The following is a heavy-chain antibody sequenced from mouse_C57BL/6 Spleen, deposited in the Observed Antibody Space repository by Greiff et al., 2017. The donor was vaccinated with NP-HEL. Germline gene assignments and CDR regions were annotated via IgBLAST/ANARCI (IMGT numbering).Heavy chain of an antibody. Sequence: VQLQQSGAELVKPGASVKLSCSASGYTFTEYTIHWVKQRSGQGLAWLGCFYPGSGSIEYAEKFTDKSSFTADTSSSTVYMELRRLTSEDSAVYFCARHEGLYYSKEGDAMDYWGQGTSVTVSS. CDR1: GYTFTEYT. J-gene: IGHJ4*01. D-gene: IGHD2-5*01. CDR3: ARHEGLYYSKEGDAMDY. CDR2: FYPGSGSI. V-gene: IGHV1-62-2*01.